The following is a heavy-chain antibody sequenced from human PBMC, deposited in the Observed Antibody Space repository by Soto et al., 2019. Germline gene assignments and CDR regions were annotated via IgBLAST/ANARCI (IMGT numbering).Heavy chain of an antibody. CDR1: GGTFGSYA. CDR3: ARDLFPGDSSGYYYNWFDP. Sequence: SVKVSCKASGGTFGSYAISWGRQAPGQGLEWMGGIIPIFGTANYAQKFQGRVTITADESTSTAYMELSSLRSGDTAVYYCARDLFPGDSSGYYYNWFDPWGQGTLVTVSS. CDR2: IIPIFGTA. D-gene: IGHD3-22*01. V-gene: IGHV1-69*13. J-gene: IGHJ5*02.